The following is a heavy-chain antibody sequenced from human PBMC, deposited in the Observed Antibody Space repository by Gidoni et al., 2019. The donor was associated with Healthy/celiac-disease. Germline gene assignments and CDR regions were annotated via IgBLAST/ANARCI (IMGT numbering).Heavy chain of an antibody. CDR2: ISGSGGST. V-gene: IGHV3-23*01. Sequence: EVQLLESGGGLVQPGGSLRLSCAASGFTFSSYAMSWVRQAPGKGLEWVSAISGSGGSTYYADSVKGRFTISRDNSKNTLYLQMNSLRAEDTAVYYCAKDRYCSGGSCHYFDYWGQGTLVTVSS. J-gene: IGHJ4*02. CDR1: GFTFSSYA. CDR3: AKDRYCSGGSCHYFDY. D-gene: IGHD2-15*01.